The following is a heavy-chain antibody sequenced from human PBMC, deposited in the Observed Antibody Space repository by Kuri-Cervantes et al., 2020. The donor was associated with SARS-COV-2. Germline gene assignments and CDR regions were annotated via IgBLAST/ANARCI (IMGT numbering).Heavy chain of an antibody. J-gene: IGHJ4*02. CDR2: INPNDGGT. CDR1: GYTFSGYY. D-gene: IGHD1-1*01. Sequence: ASVKVSCKASGYTFSGYYIYWVRQAPGQGLEWMGWINPNDGGTKYAQKFQDWVTMTRDTSVTTVYLDLSRLKSDDTAVYYCARGRGGTPHSPGGFWGQGTLVTVSS. CDR3: ARGRGGTPHSPGGF. V-gene: IGHV1-2*04.